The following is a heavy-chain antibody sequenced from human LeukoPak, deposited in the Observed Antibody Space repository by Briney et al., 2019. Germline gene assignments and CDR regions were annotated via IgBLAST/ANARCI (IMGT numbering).Heavy chain of an antibody. CDR2: IYPGESET. D-gene: IGHD6-13*01. Sequence: GESLKISCKGSGYSFTSYWIGWVRQMPGKSLEWMGIIYPGESETRYSPSFQGQVTISADKSISTAYLQWSSLKASDTAMYYCARLVGRPPGIAAAGTGFDPWGQGTLVTVSS. CDR3: ARLVGRPPGIAAAGTGFDP. CDR1: GYSFTSYW. J-gene: IGHJ5*02. V-gene: IGHV5-51*01.